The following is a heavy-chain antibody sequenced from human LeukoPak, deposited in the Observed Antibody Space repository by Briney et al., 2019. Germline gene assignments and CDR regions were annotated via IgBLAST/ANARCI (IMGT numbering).Heavy chain of an antibody. D-gene: IGHD2-2*01. V-gene: IGHV5-51*01. J-gene: IGHJ4*02. Sequence: GESLKISCKGSGYSFTSYWIGWVRQMPGKGLEWMGIIYPGDSDTRYSPSFQGQVPISADKSISTAYLQWSSLKASDTAMYYCARQYCSSTSCYLGPDYWGQGTLVTVSS. CDR2: IYPGDSDT. CDR1: GYSFTSYW. CDR3: ARQYCSSTSCYLGPDY.